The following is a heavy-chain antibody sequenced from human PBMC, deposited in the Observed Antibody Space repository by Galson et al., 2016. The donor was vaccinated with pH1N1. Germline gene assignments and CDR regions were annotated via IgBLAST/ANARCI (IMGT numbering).Heavy chain of an antibody. J-gene: IGHJ3*02. D-gene: IGHD4-17*01. V-gene: IGHV3-23*01. CDR2: ISGSGGRK. CDR1: GSNSDYN. CDR3: AKGGYGDYGLDVVDS. Sequence: SLRLSCAASGSNSDYNMNWVRLAPGKGLEWVSSISGSGGRKHYADSVQGRFIISRDNSKNTLYLQMNSLRAWDTALYFCAKGGYGDYGLDVVDSWGQGTMVIVSS.